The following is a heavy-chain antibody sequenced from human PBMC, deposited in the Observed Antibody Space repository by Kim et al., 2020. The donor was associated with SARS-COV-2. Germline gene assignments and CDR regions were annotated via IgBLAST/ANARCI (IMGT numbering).Heavy chain of an antibody. J-gene: IGHJ6*02. Sequence: GGSLRLSCAASGFTFSSYSMNWVRQAPGKGLEWVSSISSSSSYIYYADSLKGRFTISRDNAKNSLYLQMNSLRAEDTAVYYCARAYTATLNYYYYGMDVWGQGTTVTVSS. D-gene: IGHD5-18*01. CDR1: GFTFSSYS. V-gene: IGHV3-21*01. CDR2: ISSSSSYI. CDR3: ARAYTATLNYYYYGMDV.